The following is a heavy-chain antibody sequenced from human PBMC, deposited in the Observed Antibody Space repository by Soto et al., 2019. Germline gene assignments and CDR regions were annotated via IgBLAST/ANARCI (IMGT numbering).Heavy chain of an antibody. CDR1: GESSRSFY. V-gene: IGHV4-59*01. CDR3: ARSFCRDGIRCNGFDP. Sequence: QVQLQESGPGVVKPSETLSLTCTVSGESSRSFYWSWIRQPPGKGLEWIGYVNYIGTTNYNASLKSRVTISLNTAKTQLSLRLSSVIAADTAVYYCARSFCRDGIRCNGFDPWVQGTLVTVSS. CDR2: VNYIGTT. D-gene: IGHD2-15*01. J-gene: IGHJ5*02.